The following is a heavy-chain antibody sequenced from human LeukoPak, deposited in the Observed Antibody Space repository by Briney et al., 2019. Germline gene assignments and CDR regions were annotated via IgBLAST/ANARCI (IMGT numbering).Heavy chain of an antibody. CDR3: ARWATSFDL. CDR2: IKQVGSDK. D-gene: IGHD6-6*01. J-gene: IGHJ4*02. CDR1: GFTFGNYW. Sequence: AGGSLRLSCAASGFTFGNYWMSWVRQAPGKGLEWVANIKQVGSDKYYVDSVTGRFTISRDNAKNSLYLQMNSLRAEDTAVYYCARWATSFDLWGQGTLVTVSS. V-gene: IGHV3-7*01.